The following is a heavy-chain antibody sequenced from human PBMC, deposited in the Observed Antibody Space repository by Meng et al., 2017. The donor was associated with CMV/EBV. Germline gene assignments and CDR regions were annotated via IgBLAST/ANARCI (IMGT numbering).Heavy chain of an antibody. CDR2: ISSSSSYI. D-gene: IGHD3-3*01. CDR1: GFTFSSYS. Sequence: GGSLRLSCAASGFTFSSYSMNWVRQAPGKGLEWVSSISSSSSYIYYADSVKGRFTISRDNAKNSLYLQMNSLRAEDTAVYYCARDSGDFWSGYWYYYGMDVWGQGTTVTVSS. CDR3: ARDSGDFWSGYWYYYGMDV. J-gene: IGHJ6*02. V-gene: IGHV3-21*01.